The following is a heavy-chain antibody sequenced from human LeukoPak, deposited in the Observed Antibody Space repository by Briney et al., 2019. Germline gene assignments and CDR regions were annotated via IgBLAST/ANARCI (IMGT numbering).Heavy chain of an antibody. Sequence: SQTLSLTCAVSGGSISSGGYSWSWIRQPPGKGLEWIGYIYHSGSTYYNPSLKSRVTISVDRSKNQFSLKLSSVTAADTAVYYCARVTYDYVWGSYRAGYFDYWGQGTLVTVSS. J-gene: IGHJ4*02. D-gene: IGHD3-16*02. CDR3: ARVTYDYVWGSYRAGYFDY. CDR1: GGSISSGGYS. CDR2: IYHSGST. V-gene: IGHV4-30-2*01.